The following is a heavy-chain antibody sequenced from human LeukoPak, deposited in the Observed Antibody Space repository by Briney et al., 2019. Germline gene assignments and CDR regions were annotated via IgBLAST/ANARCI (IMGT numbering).Heavy chain of an antibody. CDR2: SSSRISFT. D-gene: IGHD1-7*01. CDR1: GFTFSDYY. V-gene: IGHV3-11*05. J-gene: IGHJ4*02. CDR3: GKAKAAKQNYD. Sequence: GGSLRLSCAASGFTFSDYYMSWIRQAPWKGLEWVSYSSSRISFTNYADSVKGRFTISRDNAKNSLYLQMNSLRVEDTAVYYCGKAKAAKQNYDWGQGDMVTVSS.